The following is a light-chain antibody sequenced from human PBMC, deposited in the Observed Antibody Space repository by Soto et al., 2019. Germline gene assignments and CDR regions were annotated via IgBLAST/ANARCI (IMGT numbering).Light chain of an antibody. CDR2: RNN. CDR3: AAWDDSLSGVV. CDR1: SSNIGSNY. Sequence: QSVLTQAPSASGTPGQRVTISCSGSSSNIGSNYVYWYQQLPGTAPKLLTYRNNQRPSGVPDRFSGSKSGTSASLAISGLRSVDEADYYCAAWDDSLSGVVFGGGTQLTVL. V-gene: IGLV1-47*01. J-gene: IGLJ2*01.